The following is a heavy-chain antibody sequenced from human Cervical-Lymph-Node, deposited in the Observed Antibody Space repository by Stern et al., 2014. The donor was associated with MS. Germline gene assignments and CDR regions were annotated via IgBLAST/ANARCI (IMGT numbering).Heavy chain of an antibody. CDR2: INAGNGNT. Sequence: QDQLVQSGAEVKKPGASVKVSCKASGYTFTSYAMHWVRQAPGQRLEWMGWINAGNGNTKYSQKFQGRVTITRDTSASTAYMELSSLRSEDTAVYYCARVLGIAATFDYWGQGTLVTVSS. J-gene: IGHJ4*02. D-gene: IGHD6-13*01. CDR1: GYTFTSYA. V-gene: IGHV1-3*01. CDR3: ARVLGIAATFDY.